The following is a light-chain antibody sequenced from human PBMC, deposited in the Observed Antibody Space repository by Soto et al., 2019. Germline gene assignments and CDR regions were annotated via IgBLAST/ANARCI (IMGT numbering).Light chain of an antibody. Sequence: QPVLTQPPSVSGAPGQRVTISCTGSSSNIGAGYDVHWYQQLPGRAPKLLIYGNTNRPSGVPDRCSGSKSGTSASLAITGLQAEDEADYYCLSFDSSLSVVFGGGTKVTVL. CDR1: SSNIGAGYD. CDR2: GNT. V-gene: IGLV1-40*01. J-gene: IGLJ2*01. CDR3: LSFDSSLSVV.